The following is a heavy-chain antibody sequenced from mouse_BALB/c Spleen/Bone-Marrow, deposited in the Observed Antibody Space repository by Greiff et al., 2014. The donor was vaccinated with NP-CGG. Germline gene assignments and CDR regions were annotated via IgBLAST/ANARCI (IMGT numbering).Heavy chain of an antibody. V-gene: IGHV14-3*02. CDR3: ARFGVDY. CDR2: IDPANGNT. CDR1: GFNIKDTY. D-gene: IGHD3-1*01. Sequence: EVQRVESGAELVKPGASVKLSCTASGFNIKDTYMHRVKQRPEQGLEWIGRIDPANGNTKYDPKFQGKATITAGTSSNTAYLQLSSLTSEDTAVYYCARFGVDYWGQGTTLTVSS. J-gene: IGHJ2*01.